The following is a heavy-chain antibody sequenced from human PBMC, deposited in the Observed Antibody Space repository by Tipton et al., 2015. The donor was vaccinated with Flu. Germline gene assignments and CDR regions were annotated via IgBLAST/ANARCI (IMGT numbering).Heavy chain of an antibody. CDR1: GFTFDSYG. CDR3: ARVFQSYYFDC. J-gene: IGHJ4*02. CDR2: ISYDGSEK. Sequence: PRLSCAASGFTFDSYGMHWVRQAPGKGLEWVAFISYDGSEKSYADSLKGRFTISRDKSKNTLYLQMNSLRAEDTAVYYCARVFQSYYFDCWGRGTLVTVSS. D-gene: IGHD3-10*01. V-gene: IGHV3-30*03.